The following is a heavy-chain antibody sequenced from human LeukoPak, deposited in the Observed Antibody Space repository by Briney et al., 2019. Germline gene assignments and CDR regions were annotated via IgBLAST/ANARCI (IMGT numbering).Heavy chain of an antibody. CDR2: INPNSGDT. Sequence: ASVKVSCKASGYIFTGYYMHWVRQAPGQGLEWMGWINPNSGDTNYAQKFQGRVTMTRDTSISTAYMELSRLRSDDTAVYYCARARYRLAETYIDYWGQGTLVTVSS. CDR3: ARARYRLAETYIDY. CDR1: GYIFTGYY. V-gene: IGHV1-2*02. D-gene: IGHD3-16*01. J-gene: IGHJ4*02.